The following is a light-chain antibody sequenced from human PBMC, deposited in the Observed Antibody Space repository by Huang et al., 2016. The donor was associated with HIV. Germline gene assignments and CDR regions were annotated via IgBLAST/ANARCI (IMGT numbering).Light chain of an antibody. J-gene: IGKJ2*01. CDR2: SAS. V-gene: IGKV1-16*01. Sequence: DIEMTQSPSSLSASVGDRFTVTCRARQGISNYLAWFQQKPGKAPNSLIQSASSLQSWVPSRFSGSGSGTDFTLTISGLQPDDSATYYCHQYYSFPYTFGQGTKLEIK. CDR3: HQYYSFPYT. CDR1: QGISNY.